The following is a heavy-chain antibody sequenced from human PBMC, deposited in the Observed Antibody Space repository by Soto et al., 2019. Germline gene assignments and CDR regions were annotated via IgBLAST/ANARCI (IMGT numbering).Heavy chain of an antibody. CDR2: SIPTFGTP. D-gene: IGHD3-22*01. J-gene: IGHJ3*02. Sequence: QVQLVQSGAEVKRPGSSVKVSCKTSGGLLSSYAISWVRQAPGQGLEWMGGSIPTFGTPVYAQNFHGRGSISADRSTGTAYLELGGLRTQDTAVYYCARGIHDYYDGTGPSWDDAFDIWGKGTMVTVSS. CDR3: ARGIHDYYDGTGPSWDDAFDI. V-gene: IGHV1-69*06. CDR1: GGLLSSYA.